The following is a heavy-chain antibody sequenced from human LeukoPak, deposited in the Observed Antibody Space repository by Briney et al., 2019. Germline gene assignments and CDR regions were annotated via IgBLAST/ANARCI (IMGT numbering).Heavy chain of an antibody. D-gene: IGHD3-22*01. V-gene: IGHV4-34*01. CDR3: ARGAYYYGSSGYPEYFQH. J-gene: IGHJ1*01. CDR2: INHSGST. Sequence: SETLSLTCAVYGGSFSGYYCSWLRQPPGKGLEWIGEINHSGSTNYNPSLKSRVTISIDTSKNQFSLKLSSVTAADTAVYYCARGAYYYGSSGYPEYFQHWGQGTLVTVSS. CDR1: GGSFSGYY.